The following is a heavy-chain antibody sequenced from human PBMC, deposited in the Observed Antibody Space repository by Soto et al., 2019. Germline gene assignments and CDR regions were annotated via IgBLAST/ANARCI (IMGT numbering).Heavy chain of an antibody. CDR1: CGSIISGGYY. Sequence: SETLSLTCTFSCGSIISGGYYWSWIRQHPGKGLEWIGYIYYSGSTYYNPSLKSRVTISVDTSKNQFSLKLSSVTAADTAVYYCARDFGEAAAGTSGLGYWGQGTLVTVSS. D-gene: IGHD6-13*01. CDR2: IYYSGST. V-gene: IGHV4-31*03. J-gene: IGHJ4*02. CDR3: ARDFGEAAAGTSGLGY.